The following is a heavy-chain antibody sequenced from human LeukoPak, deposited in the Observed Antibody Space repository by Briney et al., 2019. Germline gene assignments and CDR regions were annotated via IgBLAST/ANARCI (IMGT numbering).Heavy chain of an antibody. Sequence: SETLSLTCTVSGGSMTYYYWSWVRQPPGKGLEWIGYIYYTGSTNYNPSLKSRVTISVDTSKNQFSLKVNSVTAADTAVYYCARGTHSSSPIPLDYWGQGTLVTVSS. CDR2: IYYTGST. J-gene: IGHJ4*02. CDR1: GGSMTYYY. D-gene: IGHD6-6*01. CDR3: ARGTHSSSPIPLDY. V-gene: IGHV4-59*12.